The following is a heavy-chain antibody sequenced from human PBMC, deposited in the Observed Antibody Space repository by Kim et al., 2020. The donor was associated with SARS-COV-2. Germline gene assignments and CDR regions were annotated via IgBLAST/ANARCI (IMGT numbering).Heavy chain of an antibody. CDR3: ATQSKSYTWAEL. V-gene: IGHV3-11*03. D-gene: IGHD2-2*02. CDR1: GFTFSDYY. CDR2: ISSSSSYT. Sequence: GGSLRLSCAASGFTFSDYYMSWIRQAPGKGLEWVSYISSSSSYTNYADSVKGRFTISRDNAKNSLYLQMNSLRAEDTAVYYCATQSKSYTWAELWGRGTLVTVSS. J-gene: IGHJ2*01.